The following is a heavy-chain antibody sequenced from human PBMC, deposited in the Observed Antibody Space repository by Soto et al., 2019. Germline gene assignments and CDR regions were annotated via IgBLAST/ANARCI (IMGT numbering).Heavy chain of an antibody. Sequence: PGGSLRLACAASGFNFNSYTINWVRQAPGKRLEWLSSISSSGYIFSTDSLRGQFTISRDNAKNSVYLQINSLRAEDTAVYFCARDCSGGSCYPGMDVWGQGTTVTVSS. CDR1: GFNFNSYT. CDR2: ISSSGYI. CDR3: ARDCSGGSCYPGMDV. V-gene: IGHV3-21*01. D-gene: IGHD2-15*01. J-gene: IGHJ6*02.